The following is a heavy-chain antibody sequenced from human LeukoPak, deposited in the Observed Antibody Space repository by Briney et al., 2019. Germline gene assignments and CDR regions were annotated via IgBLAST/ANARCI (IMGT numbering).Heavy chain of an antibody. CDR1: GGSVSSSNYY. V-gene: IGHV4-39*02. CDR2: IYYSGST. J-gene: IGHJ3*02. Sequence: SETLSLTCTVSGGSVSSSNYYWGWIRQPPGKGLEWIGSIYYSGSTYYNPSLKSRVTISVDTSKNYFSLKLSSVTAADTAVYYCARGRGYGYHDAFDIWDQGTMVTVSS. CDR3: ARGRGYGYHDAFDI. D-gene: IGHD2-2*03.